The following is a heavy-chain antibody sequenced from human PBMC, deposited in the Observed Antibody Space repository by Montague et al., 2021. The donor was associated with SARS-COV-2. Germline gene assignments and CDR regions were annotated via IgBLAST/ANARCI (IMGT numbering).Heavy chain of an antibody. CDR1: GDAISSYY. V-gene: IGHV4-59*01. J-gene: IGHJ4*02. D-gene: IGHD1-1*01. CDR2: VHYTGST. CDR3: ARAQNTCFIANCVNYFDV. Sequence: SETLSTCEVSGDAISSYYWSWIRQSPGMGLEWIGYVHYTGSTKYNPSLKTRVTLSLGTPKNHFSLKLRSVTAADTAIYYCARAQNTCFIANCVNYFDVWGLGALVTVSS.